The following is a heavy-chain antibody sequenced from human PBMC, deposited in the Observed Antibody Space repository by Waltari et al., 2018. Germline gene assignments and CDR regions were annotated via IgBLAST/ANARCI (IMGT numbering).Heavy chain of an antibody. J-gene: IGHJ4*02. Sequence: EVQLVESGGGLVKPGGSLRLSCAASGFTSSSYSMNWVRQAPGKGLEWVSSISSSSSYIYYADSVKGRFTISRDNAKNSLYLQMNSLRAEDTAVYYCARDFGSGSYYDFDYWGQGTLVTVSS. CDR1: GFTSSSYS. CDR2: ISSSSSYI. D-gene: IGHD3-10*01. V-gene: IGHV3-21*01. CDR3: ARDFGSGSYYDFDY.